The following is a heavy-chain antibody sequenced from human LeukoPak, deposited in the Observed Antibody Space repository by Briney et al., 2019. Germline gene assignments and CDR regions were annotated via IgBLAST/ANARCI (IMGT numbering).Heavy chain of an antibody. J-gene: IGHJ4*02. CDR3: ARDQGGYDSSAFDF. Sequence: SETLSLTCTVSGASISGGGYYWSWIRQHPGKGLEWIGFIDDSGKTYCLPSLRSRVSMSVDTSKKQFSLRLNSVTAADTAVYYCARDQGGYDSSAFDFWGQGILVIISS. CDR1: GASISGGGYY. D-gene: IGHD3-22*01. CDR2: IDDSGKT. V-gene: IGHV4-31*03.